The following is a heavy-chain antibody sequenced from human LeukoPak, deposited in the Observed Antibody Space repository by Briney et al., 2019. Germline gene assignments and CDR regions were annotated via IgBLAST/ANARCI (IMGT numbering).Heavy chain of an antibody. D-gene: IGHD2-15*01. CDR2: IYPGDSDT. J-gene: IGHJ2*01. Sequence: GGALEISCQGSGYIFTSYWIGWVRQLPGKGVEWMGIIYPGDSDTRYSPSFPGQVTISADKSISTAYLQWSSLKASDTAMYYCARWGGTLITEGPWYFDLWGRGTLVTVSS. CDR3: ARWGGTLITEGPWYFDL. V-gene: IGHV5-51*01. CDR1: GYIFTSYW.